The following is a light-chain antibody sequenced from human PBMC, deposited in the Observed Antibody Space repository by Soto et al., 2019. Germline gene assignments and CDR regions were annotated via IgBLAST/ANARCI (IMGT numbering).Light chain of an antibody. J-gene: IGKJ2*01. Sequence: IVMTQSPATLSVSPGERVTLSCRASQSVSSNLAWYQQQPGQAPRLLIYGASTRATGIPARFSGSGSGTEFTLTISSLQSEDFAVYYCQQYNNWPPYTFGQGTKLEIK. V-gene: IGKV3-15*01. CDR2: GAS. CDR1: QSVSSN. CDR3: QQYNNWPPYT.